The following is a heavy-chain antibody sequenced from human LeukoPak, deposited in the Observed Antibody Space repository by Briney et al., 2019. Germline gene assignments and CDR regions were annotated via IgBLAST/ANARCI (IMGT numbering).Heavy chain of an antibody. CDR1: GFTFSSYW. Sequence: GGSLRLSCAASGFTFSSYWMSWVRQAPGKGLEWVGRIKSKTDGGTTDYAAPVKGRFTISRDDSKNTLYLQMNSLKTEDTAVYYCTTRFSGYDKAYTGFDYWGQGTLVTVSS. V-gene: IGHV3-15*01. D-gene: IGHD5-12*01. J-gene: IGHJ4*02. CDR3: TTRFSGYDKAYTGFDY. CDR2: IKSKTDGGTT.